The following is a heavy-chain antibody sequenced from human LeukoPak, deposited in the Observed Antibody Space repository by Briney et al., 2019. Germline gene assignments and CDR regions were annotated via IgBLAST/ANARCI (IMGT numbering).Heavy chain of an antibody. CDR3: ARGRGFHTVWPPNWFDP. J-gene: IGHJ5*02. CDR2: INPNSGGT. CDR1: GYTFTGYY. V-gene: IGHV1-2*04. D-gene: IGHD4-11*01. Sequence: GASVKVSCKASGYTFTGYYIHWVRQAPGQGLEWMGWINPNSGGTKYAQNSQGWVTMTRDTSISTAYMELSRLRSDDTAVYYCARGRGFHTVWPPNWFDPWGQGTLVTVSS.